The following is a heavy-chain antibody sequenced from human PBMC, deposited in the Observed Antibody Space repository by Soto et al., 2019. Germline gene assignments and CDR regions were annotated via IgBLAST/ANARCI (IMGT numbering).Heavy chain of an antibody. Sequence: GASVKVSCKASGYTFTSYGISWVRQAPGQGLEWMGWISAYNGNTNYAQKLQGRVTMTTDTSTSTAYMELRSLRSDDTAVYYCARDRTPLYCSGGSCYSGRLNPLDYWGQGTLVTSPQ. CDR2: ISAYNGNT. CDR1: GYTFTSYG. CDR3: ARDRTPLYCSGGSCYSGRLNPLDY. V-gene: IGHV1-18*04. D-gene: IGHD2-15*01. J-gene: IGHJ4*02.